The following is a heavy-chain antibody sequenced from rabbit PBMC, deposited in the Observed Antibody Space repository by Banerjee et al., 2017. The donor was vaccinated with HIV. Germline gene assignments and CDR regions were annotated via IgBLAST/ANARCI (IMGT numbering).Heavy chain of an antibody. D-gene: IGHD1-1*01. V-gene: IGHV1S40*01. CDR3: TRDPDDSVDVSSCGAYFDL. J-gene: IGHJ4*01. CDR1: GFSFSHYG. Sequence: QSLEESGGDLVKPGASLTLTCTASGFSFSHYGISWVRQAPGKGLEWIAYIDPGSSGSTYYASWAKGRFTISKSSSTTVTLQMTSLTAADTATYFCTRDPDDSVDVSSCGAYFDLWGQGTLVTVS. CDR2: IDPGSSGST.